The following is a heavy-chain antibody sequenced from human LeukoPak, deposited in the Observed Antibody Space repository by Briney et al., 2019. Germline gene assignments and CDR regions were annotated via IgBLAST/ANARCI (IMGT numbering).Heavy chain of an antibody. Sequence: SVKVSCKASGGTFSSYAISWVRQAPGQGLEWMGGIIPIFGTANYAQKFQGRVTITADEATSTAYMELSSLRSEDKAVYYCARRRYYDSSGYYYFDYWGQGTLVTVSS. CDR2: IIPIFGTA. J-gene: IGHJ4*02. CDR1: GGTFSSYA. V-gene: IGHV1-69*13. CDR3: ARRRYYDSSGYYYFDY. D-gene: IGHD3-22*01.